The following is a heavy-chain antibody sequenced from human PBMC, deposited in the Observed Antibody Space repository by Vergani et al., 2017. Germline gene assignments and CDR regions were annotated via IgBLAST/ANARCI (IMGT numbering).Heavy chain of an antibody. CDR3: ATKSCGAPGCQVGYFTE. CDR2: ISDDGMQK. J-gene: IGHJ1*01. V-gene: IGHV3-30*03. Sequence: QVHLVESGGGVVQPGRSLRLSCVVSGFTSSHHGMHWVRQAPGKGLEWVAVISDDGMQKYYADSVEGRFTISRDNSKSTLYLQMNSLRTEDTAVYYCATKSCGAPGCQVGYFTEWGQGTLVTVSS. CDR1: GFTSSHHG. D-gene: IGHD2-21*01.